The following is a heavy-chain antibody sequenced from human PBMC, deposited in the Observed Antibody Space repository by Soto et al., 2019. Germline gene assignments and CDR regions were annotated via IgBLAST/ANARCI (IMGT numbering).Heavy chain of an antibody. CDR3: ARGGPVYYYASSGYPSRYAEDFQH. V-gene: IGHV4-31*03. Sequence: QVQLQESGPGLVKPSQTLSLTCTVSGGSISSGGYYWSWIRQHPGKGLEWIGYIYYSGSTYYNPSLKSRVTIPVDTSQNLFSLKLSSVPSADTAVYYCARGGPVYYYASSGYPSRYAEDFQHWCQGTLVTFSS. J-gene: IGHJ1*01. CDR1: GGSISSGGYY. D-gene: IGHD3-22*01. CDR2: IYYSGST.